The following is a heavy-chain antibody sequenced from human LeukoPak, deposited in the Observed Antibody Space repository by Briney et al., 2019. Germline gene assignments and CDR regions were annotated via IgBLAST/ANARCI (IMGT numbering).Heavy chain of an antibody. J-gene: IGHJ6*02. CDR2: IWYDGSNK. CDR3: ARDPKDYGDYESYYYGMDV. Sequence: GGSLRLSCAASGFTFSSYGMHWVRQAPGKGLEWVAVIWYDGSNKYYADSVKGRFTISRDNSKNTLYLQMNSLRAEDTAVYYCARDPKDYGDYESYYYGMDVWGQGTTVTVSS. D-gene: IGHD4-17*01. CDR1: GFTFSSYG. V-gene: IGHV3-33*01.